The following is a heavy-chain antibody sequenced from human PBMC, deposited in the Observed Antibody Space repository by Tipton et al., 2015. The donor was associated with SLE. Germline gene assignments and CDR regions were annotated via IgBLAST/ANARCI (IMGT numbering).Heavy chain of an antibody. CDR2: IGSSSSYI. Sequence: SLRLSCAASGFTFSSYSMNWVRQAPGRGLEWVSFIGSSSSYIYYADSVKGRFTISRDNAKNSLYLQMNSLRAEDTAVYYCASETSTSSHDAFDIWGQGTMVTVSS. D-gene: IGHD6-6*01. CDR1: GFTFSSYS. CDR3: ASETSTSSHDAFDI. J-gene: IGHJ3*02. V-gene: IGHV3-21*01.